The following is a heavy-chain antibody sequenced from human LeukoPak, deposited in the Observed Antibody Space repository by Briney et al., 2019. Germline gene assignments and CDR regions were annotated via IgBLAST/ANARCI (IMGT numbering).Heavy chain of an antibody. CDR2: INHSGST. CDR3: ARSDHGGEGDAFDI. Sequence: SETLSLTCAVYGGSFSGYYWSWIRQPPGKGLEWLGEINHSGSTNYNPSLKSRVTISVDTSKNQFSLKLSSVTAADTAMYYCARSDHGGEGDAFDIWGQGTMVTVSS. J-gene: IGHJ3*02. D-gene: IGHD4-23*01. V-gene: IGHV4-34*01. CDR1: GGSFSGYY.